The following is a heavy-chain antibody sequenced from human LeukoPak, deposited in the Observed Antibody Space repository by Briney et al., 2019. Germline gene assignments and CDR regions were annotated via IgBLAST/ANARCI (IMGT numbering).Heavy chain of an antibody. J-gene: IGHJ4*02. D-gene: IGHD2-15*01. CDR2: IYSGGST. V-gene: IGHV3-53*01. CDR1: GFTVSSNY. Sequence: GGSLRLSCAASGFTVSSNYMSWVRQAPGKGLEWVSVIYSGGSTYYADSVKGRFTISRDNSKNTLYLQMNSLRSEDTAVYYCARGHCSGGSCNDYWGQGTLVTVSS. CDR3: ARGHCSGGSCNDY.